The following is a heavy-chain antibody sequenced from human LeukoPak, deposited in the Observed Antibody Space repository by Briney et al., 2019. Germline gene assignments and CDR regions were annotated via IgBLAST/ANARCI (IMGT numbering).Heavy chain of an antibody. CDR2: ISSSGSTI. CDR1: GFTLSRYE. D-gene: IGHD5-12*01. Sequence: GSLRLSRAAPGFTLSRYEMNWVRQAPGKGLGWGSYISSSGSTIYYADSVKGRFTISRDDSKNTLYLQMNSLKTEDTAVYYCTTVGVATILIPDYWGQGTLVTVSS. J-gene: IGHJ4*02. V-gene: IGHV3-48*03. CDR3: TTVGVATILIPDY.